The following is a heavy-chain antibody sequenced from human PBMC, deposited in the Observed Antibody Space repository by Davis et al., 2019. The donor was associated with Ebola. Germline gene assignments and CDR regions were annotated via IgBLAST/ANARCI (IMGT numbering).Heavy chain of an antibody. Sequence: GSLRLSCAVYGGSFSGYYWSWIRQPPGKGLEWIGEINHSGSTNYNPSLKSQVTISVDTSKNQFSLKLSSVTAADTAVYYCARGRRSRYYDFWRTRFDPWGQGTLVTVSS. D-gene: IGHD3-3*01. J-gene: IGHJ5*02. CDR2: INHSGST. CDR3: ARGRRSRYYDFWRTRFDP. CDR1: GGSFSGYY. V-gene: IGHV4-34*01.